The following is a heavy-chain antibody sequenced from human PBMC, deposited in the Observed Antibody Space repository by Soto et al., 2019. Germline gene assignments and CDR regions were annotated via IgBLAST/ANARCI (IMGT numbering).Heavy chain of an antibody. J-gene: IGHJ3*02. V-gene: IGHV3-30-3*01. CDR3: ARENYGDYGAAFDI. CDR2: ISYDGSNK. D-gene: IGHD4-17*01. CDR1: EFTFSSYA. Sequence: PMRHSCAASEFTFSSYAMHWVRQAPGKGLEWVAVISYDGSNKYYADSVKGRFTISRDNSKNTLYLQMNSLRAEDTAVYYCARENYGDYGAAFDIWGQGTMVTVSS.